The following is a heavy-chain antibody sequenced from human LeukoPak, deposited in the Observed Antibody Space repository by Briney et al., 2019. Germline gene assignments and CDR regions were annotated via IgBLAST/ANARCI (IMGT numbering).Heavy chain of an antibody. CDR3: ARLRYYYYMDV. D-gene: IGHD6-25*01. CDR1: GGSISSYY. Sequence: SETLSLTCTVSGGSISSYYWSWIRQPAGKGLEWIGYIYYSGSTNYNPSLKSRVTISVDTSKNQFSLKLSSVTAADTAVYYCARLRYYYYMDVWGKGTTVTVSS. CDR2: IYYSGST. J-gene: IGHJ6*03. V-gene: IGHV4-59*01.